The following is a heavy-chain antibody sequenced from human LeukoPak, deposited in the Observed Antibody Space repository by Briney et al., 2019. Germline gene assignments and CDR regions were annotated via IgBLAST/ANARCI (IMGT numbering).Heavy chain of an antibody. CDR3: ARDGRGYYDSSGYYCYFDY. CDR1: GYTFTGYY. CDR2: INPNSGGT. V-gene: IGHV1-2*06. Sequence: SVKVSCKASGYTFTGYYMHWVRQAPGQGLEWMGRINPNSGGTNYAQKFQGRVTMTRDKSISTAYMELSRLRSDDTAVYYCARDGRGYYDSSGYYCYFDYWGQGTLVTVSS. D-gene: IGHD3-22*01. J-gene: IGHJ4*02.